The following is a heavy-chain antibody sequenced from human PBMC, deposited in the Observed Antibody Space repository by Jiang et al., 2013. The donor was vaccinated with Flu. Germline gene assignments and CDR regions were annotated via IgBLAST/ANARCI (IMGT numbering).Heavy chain of an antibody. Sequence: QLLESGGGLVQPGGSLRLSCAASGFTFSSYAMSWVRQAPGKGLEWVSAISGSGGSTYYADSVKGRFTISRDNSKNTLYLQMNSLRAEDTAVYYCARSHPYSSSWDYYYGMDVWGQGTTVTVSS. D-gene: IGHD6-13*01. J-gene: IGHJ6*02. V-gene: IGHV3-23*01. CDR3: ARSHPYSSSWDYYYGMDV. CDR1: GFTFSSYA. CDR2: ISGSGGST.